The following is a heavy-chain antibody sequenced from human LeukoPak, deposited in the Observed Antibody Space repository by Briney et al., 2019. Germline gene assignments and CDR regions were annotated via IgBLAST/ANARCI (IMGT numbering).Heavy chain of an antibody. D-gene: IGHD3-3*01. CDR2: INHSGST. Sequence: SETLSLTCAVYGGSFSGYYWSWIRQPPGKGLEWIGEINHSGSTNYNPSLKSRVTISVDTSKNQFSLKLNSVTAADTAVYYCAIVPAATIFGVVIIDYWGQGTLVTVSS. V-gene: IGHV4-34*01. J-gene: IGHJ4*02. CDR1: GGSFSGYY. CDR3: AIVPAATIFGVVIIDY.